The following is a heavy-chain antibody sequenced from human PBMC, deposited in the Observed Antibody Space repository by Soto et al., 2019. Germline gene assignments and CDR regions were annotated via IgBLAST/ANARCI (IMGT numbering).Heavy chain of an antibody. CDR2: IYHSGST. D-gene: IGHD5-18*01. V-gene: IGHV4-30-2*01. CDR3: ARVGSDTAMVLDY. CDR1: GGSISSGGYS. J-gene: IGHJ4*02. Sequence: PSETLSLTCAVSGGSISSGGYSWSWIRQPPGKGLEWIGYIYHSGSTYYNTSLKSRVTISVDRSKNQFSLKLSSVTAADTAVYYCARVGSDTAMVLDYWGQGTLVTVSS.